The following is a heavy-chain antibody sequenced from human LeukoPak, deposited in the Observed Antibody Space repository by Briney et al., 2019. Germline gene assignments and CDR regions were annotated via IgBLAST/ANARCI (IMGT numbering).Heavy chain of an antibody. CDR2: IDPSDSYT. CDR3: ARLAGDYPNCCDP. Sequence: GESLQISCKGSGYSFTSYWISWVRQLPGKGLEWMGRIDPSDSYTNYSPSLQGHVTISADKSISTAYLQWSSLKASDTAMYYCARLAGDYPNCCDPWGQGTLVTVSS. CDR1: GYSFTSYW. D-gene: IGHD4-17*01. J-gene: IGHJ5*02. V-gene: IGHV5-10-1*01.